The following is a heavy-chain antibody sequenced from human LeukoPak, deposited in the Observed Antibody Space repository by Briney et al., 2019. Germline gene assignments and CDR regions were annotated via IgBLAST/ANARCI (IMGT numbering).Heavy chain of an antibody. CDR1: GFTFSSYG. D-gene: IGHD2-2*01. J-gene: IGHJ5*02. CDR2: ISYDGSNK. Sequence: GGSLRLSCAASGFTFSSYGMHWVRQAPGKGLEWVAVISYDGSNKYYADSVKGRFTISRDNSKNTLFLQINSLRSEDTAVYHCAKDHCSSTSCSNLFDPWGQGTLVTVSS. V-gene: IGHV3-30*18. CDR3: AKDHCSSTSCSNLFDP.